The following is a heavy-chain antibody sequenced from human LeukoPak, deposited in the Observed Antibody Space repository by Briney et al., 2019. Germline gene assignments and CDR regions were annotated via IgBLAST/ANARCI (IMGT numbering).Heavy chain of an antibody. CDR1: GFTFDDYG. V-gene: IGHV3-20*04. D-gene: IGHD2-8*01. Sequence: GGSLRLSCAASGFTFDDYGMSWVRQAPGKGLEWVSGINWNGGSTGYADSVKGRFTISRDNAKNSLYLQMNSLRAEDTALYYCARVGYCTNGVCYPFDPWGQGTLVTVSS. CDR2: INWNGGST. CDR3: ARVGYCTNGVCYPFDP. J-gene: IGHJ5*02.